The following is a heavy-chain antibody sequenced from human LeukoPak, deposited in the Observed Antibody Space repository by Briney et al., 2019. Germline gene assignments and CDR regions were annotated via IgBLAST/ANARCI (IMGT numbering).Heavy chain of an antibody. CDR2: VTGGAVAT. CDR1: GFNFRSYA. J-gene: IGHJ4*02. D-gene: IGHD6-19*01. CDR3: ARDSPLKGYNSGWATNSFDF. V-gene: IGHV3-23*01. Sequence: PGGSLRVSCAASGFNFRSYAMSRVRQAPGKGLEWVSTVTGGAVATYYADSVRGRHTISRDNSKNTLYLQMNSLRAEDTAVYYCARDSPLKGYNSGWATNSFDFWGQGTLVTVSS.